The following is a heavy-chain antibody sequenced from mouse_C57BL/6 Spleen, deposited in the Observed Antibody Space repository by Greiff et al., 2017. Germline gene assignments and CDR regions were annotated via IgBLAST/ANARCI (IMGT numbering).Heavy chain of an antibody. CDR2: IDPSDSYT. CDR1: GYTFTSYW. CDR3: ARRNYDSYYYAMDY. J-gene: IGHJ4*01. V-gene: IGHV1-50*01. D-gene: IGHD2-4*01. Sequence: QVQLQQPGAELVKPGASVKLSCKASGYTFTSYWMQWVKPRPGQGLEWIGEIDPSDSYTNYNQKFKGKATLTVDTSSSTAYMQLSSLTSEDSAVYYCARRNYDSYYYAMDYWGQGTSVTVSS.